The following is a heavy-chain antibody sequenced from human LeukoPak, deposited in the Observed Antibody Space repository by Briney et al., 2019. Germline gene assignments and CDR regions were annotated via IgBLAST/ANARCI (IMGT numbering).Heavy chain of an antibody. CDR1: GFTFSSYS. J-gene: IGHJ4*02. D-gene: IGHD4-17*01. CDR3: AILTVTTAY. V-gene: IGHV3-23*01. CDR2: INGNGGST. Sequence: GGSLRLSCAASGFTFSSYSMNWVRQIPGKGLEWVSGINGNGGSTYYADSVKGRFTISRDNSKNTLSLQMNNLRAEDTAIYYCAILTVTTAYWGQGTLVTVSS.